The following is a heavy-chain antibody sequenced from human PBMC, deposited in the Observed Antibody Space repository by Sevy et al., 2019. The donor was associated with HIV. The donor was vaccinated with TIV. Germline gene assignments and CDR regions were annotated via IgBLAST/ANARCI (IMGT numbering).Heavy chain of an antibody. J-gene: IGHJ3*02. D-gene: IGHD3-22*01. V-gene: IGHV1-46*01. CDR1: GYTFTSYY. Sequence: ASVKVSCKASGYTFTSYYMHWVRQAPGQGLEWMGIINPSGGSTSYAQKFQGRVTMTRDTSTSTVYMELSSLRSEDTAVYYCARDHSFPYYYDSSGYGAFDIWGQWTMVTVSS. CDR2: INPSGGST. CDR3: ARDHSFPYYYDSSGYGAFDI.